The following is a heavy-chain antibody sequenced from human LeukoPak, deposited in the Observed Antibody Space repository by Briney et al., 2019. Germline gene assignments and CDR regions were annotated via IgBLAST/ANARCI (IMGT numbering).Heavy chain of an antibody. V-gene: IGHV4-39*07. J-gene: IGHJ4*02. D-gene: IGHD6-13*01. CDR2: IFNSGSFNSGAT. CDR3: ARGQGSIAAAGTGDFDY. CDR1: GGSISNRDWY. Sequence: SETLSLTCTVSGGSISNRDWYWGWIRQPPGKGLEWIGSIFNSGSFNSGATYSNPSLRSRMTISMDTATNQFSLRLSSVTAADTAVYYCARGQGSIAAAGTGDFDYWGQGTLVTVSS.